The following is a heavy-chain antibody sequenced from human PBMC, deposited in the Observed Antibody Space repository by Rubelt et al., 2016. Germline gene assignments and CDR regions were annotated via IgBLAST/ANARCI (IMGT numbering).Heavy chain of an antibody. CDR3: ARDIYSGSYYGY. J-gene: IGHJ4*02. CDR1: GYTFTSYA. V-gene: IGHV1-3*01. CDR2: INAGNGNT. Sequence: QVQLVQSGAEVKKPGASVKVSCNASGYTFTSYAMHWVRKAPGPRLEWMGWINAGNGNTKYSQKFQGRVPITRDTSASTAYMELSSLRSEDTAVYYCARDIYSGSYYGYWGQGTLVTVSS. D-gene: IGHD1-26*01.